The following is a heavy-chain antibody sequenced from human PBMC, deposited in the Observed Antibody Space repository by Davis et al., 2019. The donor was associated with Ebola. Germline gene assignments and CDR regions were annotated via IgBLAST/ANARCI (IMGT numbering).Heavy chain of an antibody. Sequence: ASVKVSCKASGYTFSIYGLTWVRQAPGEGLEWMGWISAYKGDTNYAQKFQGRVTMTTDTSTSTTWMELRNLTSDDTAVYYCARDGGSEFDYWGQGTLVTVSS. CDR3: ARDGGSEFDY. D-gene: IGHD3-16*01. J-gene: IGHJ4*02. V-gene: IGHV1-18*01. CDR2: ISAYKGDT. CDR1: GYTFSIYG.